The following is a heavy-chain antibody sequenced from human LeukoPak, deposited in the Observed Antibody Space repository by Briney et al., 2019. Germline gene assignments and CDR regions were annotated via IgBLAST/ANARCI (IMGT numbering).Heavy chain of an antibody. CDR3: ARANWNDDAFDI. V-gene: IGHV3-66*01. Sequence: GGSLRLTCAASGFTVSSNYMSWVRQAPGKGLEWVSVIYSGGTTYYADSVKGRFTISRDNSKNTLYLQMNSLRADDTAVYYCARANWNDDAFDIWGQGTMVTVS. CDR1: GFTVSSNY. J-gene: IGHJ3*02. D-gene: IGHD1-20*01. CDR2: IYSGGTT.